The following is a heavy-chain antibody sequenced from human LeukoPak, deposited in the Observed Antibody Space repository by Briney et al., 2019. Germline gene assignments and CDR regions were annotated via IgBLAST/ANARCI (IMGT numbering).Heavy chain of an antibody. CDR3: AKVGDGHCSTTSCYGLFDP. CDR2: ISASGGSS. D-gene: IGHD2-2*01. Sequence: GGSLRLSCAATGFTFSTYAMTWVRQAPGKGLEWVSAISASGGSSYYAASVKGRFTISRDNSKNMLYVEMNSLGVEDTAVYYCAKVGDGHCSTTSCYGLFDPWGQGTLVTVSS. V-gene: IGHV3-23*01. CDR1: GFTFSTYA. J-gene: IGHJ5*02.